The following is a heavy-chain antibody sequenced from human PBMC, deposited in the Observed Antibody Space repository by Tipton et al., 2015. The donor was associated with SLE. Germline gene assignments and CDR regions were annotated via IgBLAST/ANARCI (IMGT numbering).Heavy chain of an antibody. V-gene: IGHV3-13*04. J-gene: IGHJ6*02. Sequence: SLRLSCADPGFTFSRYEMHWVRQATGKGLEWVSAIGTAGDTYYPGSVKGRFTISRENAKNSFYLQMNSLRAGDTAVYYCARVGAYHGMDVWGQGTTVTVSS. CDR2: IGTAGDT. CDR1: GFTFSRYE. CDR3: ARVGAYHGMDV.